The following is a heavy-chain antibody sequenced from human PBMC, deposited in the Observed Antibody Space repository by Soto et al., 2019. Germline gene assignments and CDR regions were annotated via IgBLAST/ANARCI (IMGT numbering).Heavy chain of an antibody. J-gene: IGHJ4*01. CDR3: ARGRYGDY. V-gene: IGHV1-18*01. D-gene: IGHD1-1*01. Sequence: QVHLVQSGAEEKKPGASVKVSCKGSGYAFTTYGITWVRQAPGQGLEWMGWISDHNGNTNYAQKLQGRVTVTRDTSTSTAYMELRSLRSDDTAVYYCARGRYGDYWGHGALVTVSS. CDR2: ISDHNGNT. CDR1: GYAFTTYG.